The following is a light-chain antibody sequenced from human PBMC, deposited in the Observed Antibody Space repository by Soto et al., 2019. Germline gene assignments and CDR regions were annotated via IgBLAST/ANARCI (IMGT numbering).Light chain of an antibody. Sequence: DIQMTQSPSTLSASIGDRVTITCRASQTINNWLAWYQQKPGKAPNLLIYHASNLETGVPSRFSGSAFGTEFTLTISSLQPDDFATYYCQHDTSYPWSFGHGTQVEIK. J-gene: IGKJ1*01. V-gene: IGKV1-5*01. CDR2: HAS. CDR3: QHDTSYPWS. CDR1: QTINNW.